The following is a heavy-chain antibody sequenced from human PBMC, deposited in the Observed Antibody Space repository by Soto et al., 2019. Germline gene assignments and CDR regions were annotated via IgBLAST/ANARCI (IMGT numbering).Heavy chain of an antibody. V-gene: IGHV1-8*01. Sequence: QVQLVQSGAEVKKPGASVKVSCKASGYTFTSYDINWVRQATGQGLEWMGWMNPNSGNTGYAQKFQSRVTMTRNTSISTAYMELSSLRSEDTAVYYCASGSTSTSVYYYYYYMDVWGKGTTVTVSS. CDR1: GYTFTSYD. CDR3: ASGSTSTSVYYYYYYMDV. CDR2: MNPNSGNT. D-gene: IGHD2-2*01. J-gene: IGHJ6*03.